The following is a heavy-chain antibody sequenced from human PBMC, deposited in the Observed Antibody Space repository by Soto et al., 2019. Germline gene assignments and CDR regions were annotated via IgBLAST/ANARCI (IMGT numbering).Heavy chain of an antibody. D-gene: IGHD3-22*01. J-gene: IGHJ6*02. CDR2: IIPIFDTA. CDR3: AGHSSGVPGYYYGMDV. Sequence: QVQLVQSGAEVKKPGSSVKVSCKASGGTFSSYAISWVRQAPGQGLEWMGGIIPIFDTADYAQKFQGKVTITADESTNTGYMELSSLRSEDTAVYYCAGHSSGVPGYYYGMDVWGQGTTVTVSS. V-gene: IGHV1-69*12. CDR1: GGTFSSYA.